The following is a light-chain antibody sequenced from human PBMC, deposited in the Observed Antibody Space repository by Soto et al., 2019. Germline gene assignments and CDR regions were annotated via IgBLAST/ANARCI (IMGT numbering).Light chain of an antibody. CDR3: SSYTNNGAPV. Sequence: QSALTQPASVSGSPGQSITIFCTGTNSDVGGYNYVSWYHQHPGKAPKLIIYGVTNRPSGVSDRFSGSKSGYTASLTISGLRAEDEAAYYCSSYTNNGAPVLGTGTKLTV. CDR2: GVT. J-gene: IGLJ1*01. V-gene: IGLV2-14*01. CDR1: NSDVGGYNY.